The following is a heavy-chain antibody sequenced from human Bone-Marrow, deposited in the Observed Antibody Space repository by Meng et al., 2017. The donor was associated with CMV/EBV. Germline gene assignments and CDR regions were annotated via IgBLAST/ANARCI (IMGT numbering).Heavy chain of an antibody. CDR3: ARNWNDALED. Sequence: LSCAASGFTFSSYAMHWVRQAPGKGLEWVAVISYDGSNKYYADSVKGRFTISRDNPKNTLYLQMNSLRAEDTAVYYCARNWNDALEDWGQGTLVTVSS. CDR2: ISYDGSNK. V-gene: IGHV3-30*04. J-gene: IGHJ4*02. CDR1: GFTFSSYA. D-gene: IGHD1-1*01.